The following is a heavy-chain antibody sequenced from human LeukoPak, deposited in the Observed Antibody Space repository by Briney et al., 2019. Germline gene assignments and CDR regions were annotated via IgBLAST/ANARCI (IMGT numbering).Heavy chain of an antibody. Sequence: TGGSLRLSCTASGFTFTSYDMNWIRQAPGKGLEWVSHISTSGSTTHYAASVRGRFTISRDNAKNSLFLQMDSLRADDTAVYYCSTSLGGLVYFEYWGQGTLVTVSS. J-gene: IGHJ4*02. CDR3: STSLGGLVYFEY. CDR2: ISTSGSTT. CDR1: GFTFTSYD. D-gene: IGHD6-19*01. V-gene: IGHV3-48*03.